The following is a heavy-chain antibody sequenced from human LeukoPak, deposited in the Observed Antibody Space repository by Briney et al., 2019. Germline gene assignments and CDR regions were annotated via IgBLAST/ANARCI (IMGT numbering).Heavy chain of an antibody. V-gene: IGHV3-66*01. CDR1: GFTVSSNY. CDR2: IYSGGST. CDR3: ARDLSGVAGYTYGRGIDY. J-gene: IGHJ4*02. D-gene: IGHD5-18*01. Sequence: PGGSLRLSCAASGFTVSSNYMSWVRQAPGKGLEWVSVIYSGGSTYYADSVKGRFTISRDNSKNTLYLQMNSLRAEDTAVYYCARDLSGVAGYTYGRGIDYWGQGTLVTVSS.